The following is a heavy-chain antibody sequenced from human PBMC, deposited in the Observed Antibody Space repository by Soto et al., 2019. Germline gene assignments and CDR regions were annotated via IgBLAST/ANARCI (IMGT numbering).Heavy chain of an antibody. CDR3: ARDLSLGLLDY. CDR1: GYTFTSYG. Sequence: QVQLVQSGAEVKKPGASVKVSCKASGYTFTSYGISWVRQAPGQGLEWMGWISAYNGNTKYAQKLQDRVTMPIYTSTGTAYMELRSLESDDTAVYCCARDLSLGLLDYWGQGTLVPVSS. J-gene: IGHJ4*02. V-gene: IGHV1-18*01. CDR2: ISAYNGNT. D-gene: IGHD3-16*01.